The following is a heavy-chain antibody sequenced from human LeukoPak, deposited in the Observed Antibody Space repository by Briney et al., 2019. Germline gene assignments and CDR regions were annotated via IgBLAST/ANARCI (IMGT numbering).Heavy chain of an antibody. D-gene: IGHD4-17*01. Sequence: PSETLSLTCAVFGGSFSGYSWTWIRQPPGKGLEWIGKIGDSGSANYNPSLKSRVSISVHASGNKFSLELSSATAADTAVYYCARGRTGENTYVGGYYYMDVWGKGTTVIVSS. CDR2: IGDSGSA. V-gene: IGHV4-34*01. CDR3: ARGRTGENTYVGGYYYMDV. J-gene: IGHJ6*03. CDR1: GGSFSGYS.